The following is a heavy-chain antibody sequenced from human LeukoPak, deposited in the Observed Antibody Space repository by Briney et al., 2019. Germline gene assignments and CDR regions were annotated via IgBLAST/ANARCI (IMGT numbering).Heavy chain of an antibody. CDR1: GFTFSSYA. V-gene: IGHV3-23*01. J-gene: IGHJ4*02. CDR2: IGGNGHGT. Sequence: GGSLRLSSTASGFTFSSYAMTWVRQAPGQGLEWVSSIGGNGHGTYYADSVRGRFSISRDNSENTLFLQMNSLRAEDTALYYCAKESGNSGTWPQNYFDYWGQGSLVTVSS. D-gene: IGHD1-1*01. CDR3: AKESGNSGTWPQNYFDY.